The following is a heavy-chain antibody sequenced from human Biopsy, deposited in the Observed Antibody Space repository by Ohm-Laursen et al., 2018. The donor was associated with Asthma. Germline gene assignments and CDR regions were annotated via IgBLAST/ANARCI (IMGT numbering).Heavy chain of an antibody. J-gene: IGHJ4*02. D-gene: IGHD3-22*01. V-gene: IGHV3-21*04. CDR1: GFNFSYYS. CDR3: AKVRSDWVITESFDY. Sequence: SLRLSCAASGFNFSYYSMIWVRQAPGTGLEWVAAISSGSDYIFYADSAKGRFTISRDNAENSVFLHMDSLRPEDTAFYYCAKVRSDWVITESFDYWGQGTLVTVSS. CDR2: ISSGSDYI.